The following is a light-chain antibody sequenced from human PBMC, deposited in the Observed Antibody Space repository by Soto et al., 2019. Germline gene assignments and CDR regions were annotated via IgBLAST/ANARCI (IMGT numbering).Light chain of an antibody. CDR1: SSDVGAYNF. Sequence: QSALTQPASVSGSPGQSITISCTGTSSDVGAYNFVSWHQQHPGKAPKLMIYNVYDRPSGISYRFSGSKSGNTAPLTISGLQGEDEADYYCSAYTVSRTYVFGTGTRSPS. CDR3: SAYTVSRTYV. J-gene: IGLJ1*01. CDR2: NVY. V-gene: IGLV2-14*03.